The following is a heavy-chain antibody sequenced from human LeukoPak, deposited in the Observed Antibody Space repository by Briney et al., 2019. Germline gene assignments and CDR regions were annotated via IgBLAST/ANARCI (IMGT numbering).Heavy chain of an antibody. D-gene: IGHD2-15*01. J-gene: IGHJ6*02. CDR3: ASQYCSGGSCYFYYYYGMDV. CDR1: GFTFSTYA. CDR2: ISGSGGST. V-gene: IGHV3-23*01. Sequence: TGGSLRLSCVASGFTFSTYAMSWVRQAPGKGLEWVSGISGSGGSTNYADSVKGRFTISRDNSKNTLYLQMNSLRAEDTAVYYCASQYCSGGSCYFYYYYGMDVWGQGTTVTVSS.